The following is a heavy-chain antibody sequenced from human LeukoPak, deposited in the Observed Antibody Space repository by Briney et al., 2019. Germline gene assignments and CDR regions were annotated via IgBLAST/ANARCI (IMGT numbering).Heavy chain of an antibody. CDR3: ARNWVYYDFWSAPDYAFDI. V-gene: IGHV3-21*01. J-gene: IGHJ3*02. CDR2: ISSSSSYI. Sequence: GGSLTLSCAASGFTFSSYSMNWVRQAPGKGLEWVSSISSSSSYIYYADSVKGRFTISRDNAKNSLYLQMNSLRAEDTAVYYCARNWVYYDFWSAPDYAFDIWGPGTPVAVSS. D-gene: IGHD3-3*01. CDR1: GFTFSSYS.